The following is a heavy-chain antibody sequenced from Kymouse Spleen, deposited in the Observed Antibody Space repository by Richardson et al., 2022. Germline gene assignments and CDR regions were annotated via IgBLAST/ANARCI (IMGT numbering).Heavy chain of an antibody. CDR1: GGSISSYY. D-gene: IGHD6-19*01. V-gene: IGHV4-59*01. J-gene: IGHJ4*02. CDR2: IYYSGST. CDR3: ARDKRYSSGWYYFDY. Sequence: QVQLQESGPGLVKPSETLSLTCTVSGGSISSYYWSWIRQPPGKGLEWIGYIYYSGSTNYNPSLKSRVTISVDTSKNQFSLKLSSVTAADTAVYYCARDKRYSSGWYYFDYWGQGTLVTVSS.